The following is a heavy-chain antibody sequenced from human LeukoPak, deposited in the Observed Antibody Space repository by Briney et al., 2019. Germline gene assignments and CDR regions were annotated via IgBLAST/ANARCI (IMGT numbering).Heavy chain of an antibody. J-gene: IGHJ4*02. CDR1: GFTFSSYA. V-gene: IGHV3-30-3*01. D-gene: IGHD2-2*01. Sequence: GRSLRLSCAASGFTFSSYAMHWVRQAPGKGLEWVAVISYDGSNKYYADSVKGRFTISRDNSKNTLYLQMNSLRAEDTAVYYCASDRGYCSSTSCQGWGAFDYWGQGTLVTVSS. CDR2: ISYDGSNK. CDR3: ASDRGYCSSTSCQGWGAFDY.